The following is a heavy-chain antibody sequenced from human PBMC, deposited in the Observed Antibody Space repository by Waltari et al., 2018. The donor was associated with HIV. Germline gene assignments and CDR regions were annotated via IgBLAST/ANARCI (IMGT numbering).Heavy chain of an antibody. J-gene: IGHJ5*02. CDR1: GGSISSSSYY. CDR2: IYYSGST. V-gene: IGHV4-39*07. D-gene: IGHD3-10*01. CDR3: AREISGYYGSGSYYSRFDP. Sequence: QLQLQESGPGLVKPSETLSLTCTVSGGSISSSSYYWGWIRQPPGQGLEWIGSIYYSGSTYYNPSLKSRVTISVDTSKNQFSLKLSSVTAADTAVYYCAREISGYYGSGSYYSRFDPWGQGTLVTVSS.